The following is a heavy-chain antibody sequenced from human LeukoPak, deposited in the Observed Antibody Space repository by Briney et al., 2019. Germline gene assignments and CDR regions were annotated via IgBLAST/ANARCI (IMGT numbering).Heavy chain of an antibody. CDR2: IYYSGST. J-gene: IGHJ5*02. D-gene: IGHD2-2*01. CDR3: ARVDIVVVPAAISPNWFDP. CDR1: GYSVSSGYY. V-gene: IGHV4-38-2*02. Sequence: PSETLSLTCTVSGYSVSSGYYWGWIRQPPGKGLEWIGSIYYSGSTYYNPSLKSRVTISVDTSKNQFSLKLSSVTAADTAVHYCARVDIVVVPAAISPNWFDPWGQGTLVTVSS.